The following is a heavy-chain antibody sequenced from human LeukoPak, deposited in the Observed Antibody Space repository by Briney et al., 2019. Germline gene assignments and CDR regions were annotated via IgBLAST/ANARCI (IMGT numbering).Heavy chain of an antibody. D-gene: IGHD5-12*01. V-gene: IGHV3-23*01. Sequence: GGSLRLSCAASGFILSNCAMTWVRQAPGKGLEWVSGIDTKGTRTYYADSVKGRFTISRDNSKNTLFLQMNSLRAEDTAVYYCVKEVVATIPPFWGQGTLVTVSS. CDR3: VKEVVATIPPF. CDR2: IDTKGTRT. CDR1: GFILSNCA. J-gene: IGHJ4*02.